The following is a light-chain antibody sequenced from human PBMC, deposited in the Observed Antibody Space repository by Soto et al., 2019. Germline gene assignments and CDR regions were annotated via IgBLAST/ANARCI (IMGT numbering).Light chain of an antibody. CDR1: QSLGSN. CDR2: EAS. V-gene: IGKV3-15*01. Sequence: VVMTQSPATLSVSPGERAVLSCRASQSLGSNLAWYHHKPGQAPRLLLYEASIRATGIPARFSGDGSGTEFTSLISNLQSEDFGTYYCQKYNQWPWTFGPGTKVEI. CDR3: QKYNQWPWT. J-gene: IGKJ1*01.